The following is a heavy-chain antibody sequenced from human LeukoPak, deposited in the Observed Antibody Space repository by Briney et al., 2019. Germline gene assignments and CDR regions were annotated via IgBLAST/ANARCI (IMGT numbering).Heavy chain of an antibody. V-gene: IGHV3-53*01. Sequence: GGSLRLSCAASGFTFSGNYMIWVRQTPGKRLEWVSLIYSGGNTYYTDSVKGRFAISRDNSENTLYLQMNSLRTEETAVYYCARVADYYVSGHFDYWGQGTLVTVSS. CDR1: GFTFSGNY. D-gene: IGHD3-10*01. CDR2: IYSGGNT. J-gene: IGHJ4*02. CDR3: ARVADYYVSGHFDY.